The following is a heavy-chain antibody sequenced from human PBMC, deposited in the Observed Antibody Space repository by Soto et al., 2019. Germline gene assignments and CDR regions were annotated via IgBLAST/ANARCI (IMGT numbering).Heavy chain of an antibody. Sequence: APVKASRKASGYTFTGYYMHWVRQAPGQGLEWMGWINPNSGGTNYAQKFQGWVTMTRDTSISTAYMELSRLRSVDTAVYYCARAGYSGYDNWGQGTLVTVSS. V-gene: IGHV1-2*04. CDR2: INPNSGGT. CDR3: ARAGYSGYDN. CDR1: GYTFTGYY. D-gene: IGHD5-12*01. J-gene: IGHJ4*02.